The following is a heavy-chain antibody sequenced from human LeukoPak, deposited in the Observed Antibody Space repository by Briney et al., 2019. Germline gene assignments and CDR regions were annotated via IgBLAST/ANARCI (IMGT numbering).Heavy chain of an antibody. D-gene: IGHD2-8*02. CDR2: SNPTGSST. CDR3: AREESGGYFDY. V-gene: IGHV1-46*01. Sequence: ASVKVSCKASGYTFTGYHMHWVRQAPGQGLEWMGLSNPTGSSTNYAQKFRGRVTMTRDTSTTTVYMELSSLRSEDTAVYYCAREESGGYFDYWGQGTLVTVSS. J-gene: IGHJ4*02. CDR1: GYTFTGYH.